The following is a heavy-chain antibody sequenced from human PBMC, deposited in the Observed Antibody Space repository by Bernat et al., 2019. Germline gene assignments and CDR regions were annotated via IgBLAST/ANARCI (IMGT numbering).Heavy chain of an antibody. J-gene: IGHJ4*02. CDR1: GFTFSSYA. V-gene: IGHV3-23*01. Sequence: EVQLLESGGGLVQPGGSLRLSCAASGFTFSSYAMSWVRQAPGKGLEWVSAISGSGGSTYYADSVKGRFTIPRDNSKNTLYLQMNSLRAEDTAVYYCAKLTLIAGATLDYWGQGTLVTVSS. D-gene: IGHD1-26*01. CDR2: ISGSGGST. CDR3: AKLTLIAGATLDY.